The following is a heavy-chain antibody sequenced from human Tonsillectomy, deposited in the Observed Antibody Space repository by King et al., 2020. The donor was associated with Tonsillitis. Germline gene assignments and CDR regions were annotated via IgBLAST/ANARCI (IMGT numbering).Heavy chain of an antibody. CDR2: VYYSGNI. Sequence: MQLQESGPGLVKPSETLSLTCTVSGGSIKSNTYYWGWIRQPPGKGLEWIASVYYSGNIYYNPSLKSRVTISLDTSNNHFSLNLSSVTAADTAVYYCARHLSHIWFGELYYFDYWGQGILVTVSS. J-gene: IGHJ4*02. CDR3: ARHLSHIWFGELYYFDY. D-gene: IGHD3-10*01. V-gene: IGHV4-39*07. CDR1: GGSIKSNTYY.